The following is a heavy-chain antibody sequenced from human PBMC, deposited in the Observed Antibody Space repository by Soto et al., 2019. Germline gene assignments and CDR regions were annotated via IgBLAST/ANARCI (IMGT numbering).Heavy chain of an antibody. Sequence: QITLKESGPTLVKPTQTLTLTCTFSGFSLSTSGVGVGWIRQPPGKALEWLALIYWDDDKRYSPSLTSRLTITKDTYKNQVVITMTNMDPVDTATYYCAHVLVVVANYGMDVWGQGTTVTVSS. CDR1: GFSLSTSGVG. J-gene: IGHJ6*02. D-gene: IGHD2-15*01. CDR3: AHVLVVVANYGMDV. CDR2: IYWDDDK. V-gene: IGHV2-5*02.